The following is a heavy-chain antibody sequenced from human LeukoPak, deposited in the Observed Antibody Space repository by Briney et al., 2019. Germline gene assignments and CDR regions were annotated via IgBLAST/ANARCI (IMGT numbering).Heavy chain of an antibody. J-gene: IGHJ4*02. CDR2: ISSSGSTI. V-gene: IGHV3-11*04. Sequence: PGGSLRLSCAASGFTFSDYCMSWIRQAPGKGLEWVPYISSSGSTIYYADSAKGRFTISRDNAKNSLYLQMNSLRAEDTAVYYCARDGLGCSSTSCPSPFDYWGQGTLVTVSS. CDR3: ARDGLGCSSTSCPSPFDY. D-gene: IGHD2-2*01. CDR1: GFTFSDYC.